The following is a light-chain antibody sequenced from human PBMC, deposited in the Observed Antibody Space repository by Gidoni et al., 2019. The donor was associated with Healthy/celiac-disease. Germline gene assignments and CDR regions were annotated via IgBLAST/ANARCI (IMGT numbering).Light chain of an antibody. V-gene: IGKV1-9*01. J-gene: IGKJ5*01. CDR2: AAS. Sequence: DLQLTQSPSFLSASVGDRVTIPCRASQGISSYLAWYQQKPSKAPKLLIYAASTLQSGVPSRFSGSGSGTEFTLTLSSLQPEDFATYYCQQLNSYPFITFGQGTRLEIK. CDR1: QGISSY. CDR3: QQLNSYPFIT.